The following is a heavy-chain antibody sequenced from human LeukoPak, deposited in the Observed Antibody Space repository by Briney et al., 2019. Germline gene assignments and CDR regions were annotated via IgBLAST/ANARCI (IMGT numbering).Heavy chain of an antibody. J-gene: IGHJ5*02. V-gene: IGHV4-34*01. Sequence: SETLSLTCAVYGGSFSGYYWSWIRQPPGKGLEWIGEINHSGSTNYNPSLKSRVTISVDTSKNQFSLKLTSVTAADTAVYYCASRDCSSTSSHEGYNWFDPWGQGILVSVSS. D-gene: IGHD2-2*01. CDR2: INHSGST. CDR1: GGSFSGYY. CDR3: ASRDCSSTSSHEGYNWFDP.